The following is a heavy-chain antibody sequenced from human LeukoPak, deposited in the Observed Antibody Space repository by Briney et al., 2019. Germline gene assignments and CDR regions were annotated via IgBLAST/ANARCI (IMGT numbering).Heavy chain of an antibody. CDR2: VYYSGST. CDR1: GGSTDHYF. Sequence: PSETVSLTCTVSGGSTDHYFWNWIRQTPGKGLEWIGYVYYSGSTVYNPSLQSRVSISIDTSKKQFSLKLSSVTAAGTAVYYCARDRGTYTYGGFDYWGQGTLVSVSP. V-gene: IGHV4-59*01. CDR3: ARDRGTYTYGGFDY. D-gene: IGHD3-16*01. J-gene: IGHJ4*02.